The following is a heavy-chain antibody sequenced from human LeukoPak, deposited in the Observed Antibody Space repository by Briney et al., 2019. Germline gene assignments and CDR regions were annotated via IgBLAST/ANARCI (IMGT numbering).Heavy chain of an antibody. CDR3: ASFSGYDKDY. Sequence: SETLSLTCTVSGGSISSSSYYWGWLRQPPGKGLEWIGSIYYSGSTYYNPSLKSRVTISVDTSKNQLSLKLSSVTAADTAVYYCASFSGYDKDYWGQGTLVTVSS. J-gene: IGHJ4*02. V-gene: IGHV4-39*01. D-gene: IGHD5-12*01. CDR1: GGSISSSSYY. CDR2: IYYSGST.